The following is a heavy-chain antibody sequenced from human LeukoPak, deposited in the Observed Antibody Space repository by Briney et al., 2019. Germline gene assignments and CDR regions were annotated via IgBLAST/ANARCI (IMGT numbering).Heavy chain of an antibody. CDR2: IRSKAYSGTT. CDR1: GFTFGDYA. Sequence: GGSLRLSCTASGFTFGDYAMSWVRQAPGKGLEWVGFIRSKAYSGTTEYAASVKGRFTISRDDSKSIAYLQMNSLKTEDTAVYYCTRLGIFGVAHPGDDYWGQGTLVTVSS. CDR3: TRLGIFGVAHPGDDY. D-gene: IGHD3-3*01. J-gene: IGHJ4*02. V-gene: IGHV3-49*04.